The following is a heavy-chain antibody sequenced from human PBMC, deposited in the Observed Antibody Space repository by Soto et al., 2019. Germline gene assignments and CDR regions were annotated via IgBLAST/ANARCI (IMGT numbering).Heavy chain of an antibody. Sequence: QVQLVESGGGVVQPGRSLRLSCAASGFTFSSYGMHWVRQAPGKGLEWVAVIWYDGSNKYYADSVKGRFTISRDNSKNTLYLQMNSLRAEDTAVYYCASDAGYSSSWPSYWGQGTLVTVSS. V-gene: IGHV3-33*01. CDR1: GFTFSSYG. J-gene: IGHJ4*02. CDR3: ASDAGYSSSWPSY. CDR2: IWYDGSNK. D-gene: IGHD6-13*01.